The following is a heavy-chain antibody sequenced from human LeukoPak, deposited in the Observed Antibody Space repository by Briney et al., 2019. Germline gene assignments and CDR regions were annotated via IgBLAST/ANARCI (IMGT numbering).Heavy chain of an antibody. CDR1: GFTFSTYW. D-gene: IGHD3-3*01. V-gene: IGHV3-7*01. CDR2: MNQDGSET. CDR3: ALEWRGGN. J-gene: IGHJ4*02. Sequence: GGSLRLSCAASGFTFSTYWMAWVRQAPGKGLEWVANMNQDGSETYYVDSVKGRFTISRDNAKNSLYLQMNTLTAEDTGVYYCALEWRGGNWGQGTLVTVSS.